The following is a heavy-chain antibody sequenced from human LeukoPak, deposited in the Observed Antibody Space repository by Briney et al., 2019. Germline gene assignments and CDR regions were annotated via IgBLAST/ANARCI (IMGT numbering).Heavy chain of an antibody. V-gene: IGHV3-9*01. CDR1: GFTFDDYA. Sequence: GGSLRLSCAASGFTFDDYAMHWVRHAPGKGLEWVSGISWNSGSIGYADSVKGRFTISRDNAKNSLYLQMSSLRAEDTALYYCAKATTVSGAASFDYWGQGTLVTVSS. CDR2: ISWNSGSI. J-gene: IGHJ4*02. D-gene: IGHD1-26*01. CDR3: AKATTVSGAASFDY.